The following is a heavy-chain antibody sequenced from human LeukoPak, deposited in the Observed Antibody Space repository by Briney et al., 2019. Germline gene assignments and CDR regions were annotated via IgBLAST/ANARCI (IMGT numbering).Heavy chain of an antibody. CDR3: ARPPRRGGSSWYAY. D-gene: IGHD6-13*01. CDR1: GYTFTGYY. V-gene: IGHV1-2*02. J-gene: IGHJ4*02. Sequence: ASVKVSCKASGYTFTGYYMHWVRQAPGQGLEWMGWINPNSGGTNYAQKFQGRVTMTRDTSISTAYMELSRLRSDDTAVYYCARPPRRGGSSWYAYWGQGTLVTVSS. CDR2: INPNSGGT.